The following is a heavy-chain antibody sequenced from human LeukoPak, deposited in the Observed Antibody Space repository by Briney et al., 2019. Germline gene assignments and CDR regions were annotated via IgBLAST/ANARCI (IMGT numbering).Heavy chain of an antibody. CDR3: ARQDGNSKYYFDY. V-gene: IGHV5-51*01. J-gene: IGHJ4*02. D-gene: IGHD1-1*01. CDR2: IYPGDSDT. Sequence: GESLKISCKTSGYSFNSYWIGWVRQMPGKGLEWMGIIYPGDSDTRYRPSFQGQVTISVDKSISTAYLQWSSLKASDTAMYYCARQDGNSKYYFDYWGQGTLVTVSS. CDR1: GYSFNSYW.